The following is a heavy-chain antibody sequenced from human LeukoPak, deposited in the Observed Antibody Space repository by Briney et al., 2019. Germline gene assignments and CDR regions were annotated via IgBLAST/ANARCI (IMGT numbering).Heavy chain of an antibody. CDR2: ISYDGSNK. D-gene: IGHD5-12*01. CDR3: ARDTGWLRLQRPSFDY. CDR1: GFTFNSYA. Sequence: GGSLRLSCAASGFTFNSYAMHWVRQAPGKGLEWVAVISYDGSNKYYADSVNGRFTISRDNSKNTLYLQMNGLRTEDTAVYYCARDTGWLRLQRPSFDYWGQGTLVTVSS. V-gene: IGHV3-30*04. J-gene: IGHJ4*02.